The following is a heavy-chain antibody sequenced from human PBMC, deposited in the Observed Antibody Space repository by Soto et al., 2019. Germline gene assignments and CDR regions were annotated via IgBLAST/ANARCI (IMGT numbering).Heavy chain of an antibody. D-gene: IGHD3-9*01. CDR3: ARGQSLYYDILTGYYVMDV. J-gene: IGHJ6*02. CDR1: GGFFSGYD. V-gene: IGHV4-34*01. CDR2: STHSRST. Sequence: PETLSLTSAAYGGFFSGYDWRVMLQPPRKGLDWRGESTHSRSTNYNPYLKSRVTIPVDTSKNQSSLKLSSVTAADTAVYYCARGQSLYYDILTGYYVMDVWGQGNTVTVS.